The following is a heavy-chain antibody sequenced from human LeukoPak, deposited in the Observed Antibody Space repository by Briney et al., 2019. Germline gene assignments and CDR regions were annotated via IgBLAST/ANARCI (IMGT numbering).Heavy chain of an antibody. CDR3: ARVVGSGWPPFDH. V-gene: IGHV3-33*01. D-gene: IGHD6-19*01. Sequence: GGSLRLSCAASGFTFSSYGMHWVRQAPGRGLEWVAVIWNDGTNKYYGDSVKGRFTISRDNSKNTVYLQMNSLRDEDTAVYYCARVVGSGWPPFDHWGQGTLVTVSS. J-gene: IGHJ4*02. CDR1: GFTFSSYG. CDR2: IWNDGTNK.